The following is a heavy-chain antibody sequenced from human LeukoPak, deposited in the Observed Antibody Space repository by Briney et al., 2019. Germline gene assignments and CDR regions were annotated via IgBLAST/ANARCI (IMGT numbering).Heavy chain of an antibody. Sequence: PGGSLRLSCAASGFTVSSNYMSWVRQAPGKGLEWVSVIYSGGSTYYADSVKGRFTISRDNSKNTLHLQMNSLRAEDTAVYYCACRYSGYEWYYSDYWGQGTLVTVSS. CDR2: IYSGGST. D-gene: IGHD5-12*01. V-gene: IGHV3-53*01. CDR3: ACRYSGYEWYYSDY. CDR1: GFTVSSNY. J-gene: IGHJ4*02.